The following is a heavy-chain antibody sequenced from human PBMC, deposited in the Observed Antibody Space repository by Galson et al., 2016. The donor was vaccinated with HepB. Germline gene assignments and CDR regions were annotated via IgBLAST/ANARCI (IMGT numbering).Heavy chain of an antibody. CDR1: GFSFSSYA. Sequence: SLRLSCAASGFSFSSYAMSWVRQAPGKGLEWVSGITSGGTTYYADSVKGRFTISRDNSKNILYLQMKSLRDEDRAVYYCAKRPYCYGWHDGMDVWGQGTTVTVSS. CDR3: AKRPYCYGWHDGMDV. D-gene: IGHD5-18*01. J-gene: IGHJ6*02. V-gene: IGHV3-23*01. CDR2: ITSGGTT.